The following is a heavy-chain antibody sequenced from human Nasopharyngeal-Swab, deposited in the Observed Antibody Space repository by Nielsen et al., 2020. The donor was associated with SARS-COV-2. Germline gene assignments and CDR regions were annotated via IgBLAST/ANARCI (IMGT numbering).Heavy chain of an antibody. Sequence: LSLTCTVSGGSISSGGYYWSWIRQHPGKGLEWIGYIYYSGSTYYNPSLKSRVTISVDTSKNQFSLKLSSVTAADTAVYYCAREALKELLWFGESSSYYGMDVWGQGTTVTVSS. CDR2: IYYSGST. J-gene: IGHJ6*02. CDR1: GGSISSGGYY. V-gene: IGHV4-31*03. CDR3: AREALKELLWFGESSSYYGMDV. D-gene: IGHD3-10*01.